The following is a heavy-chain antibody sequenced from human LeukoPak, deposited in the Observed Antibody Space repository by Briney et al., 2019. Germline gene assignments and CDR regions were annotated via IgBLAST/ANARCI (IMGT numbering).Heavy chain of an antibody. D-gene: IGHD5-12*01. CDR3: AREGSGYDARGGSWFDP. V-gene: IGHV1-69*04. CDR1: GGTFSSYA. Sequence: ASVKVSCKASGGTFSSYAISWVRQAPGQGLEWMGRIIPILGIANYAQKFQGRVTITADKSTSTAYMELSSLRSEDTAVYYCAREGSGYDARGGSWFDPWGQGTLVTVSS. J-gene: IGHJ5*02. CDR2: IIPILGIA.